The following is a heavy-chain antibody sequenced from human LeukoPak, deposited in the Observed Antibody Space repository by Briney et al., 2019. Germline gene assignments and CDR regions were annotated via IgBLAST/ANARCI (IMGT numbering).Heavy chain of an antibody. CDR3: ARPFRTGYSYAAGAFDI. J-gene: IGHJ3*02. CDR1: GGSISSSSYY. CDR2: IYYSGST. Sequence: SETLSLTCTVSGGSISSSSYYWGWIRQPPGKGLEWNGSIYYSGSTYYNPSLKSRVTISVDTSKNQFSLKLSSVTAADTAVYYCARPFRTGYSYAAGAFDIWGQGTMVTVSS. D-gene: IGHD5-18*01. V-gene: IGHV4-39*01.